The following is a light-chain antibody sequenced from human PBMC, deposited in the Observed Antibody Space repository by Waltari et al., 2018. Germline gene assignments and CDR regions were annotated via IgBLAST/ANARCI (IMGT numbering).Light chain of an antibody. CDR3: QQRSSWTPHT. CDR2: DAS. CDR1: QSVGTY. J-gene: IGKJ2*01. Sequence: EIVLTRSPATLSLSPGETATLSCRASQSVGTYLAWYQQKPGQAPRLLIYDASNRATGIPARFRGSGSGTDFTLTISSLEAEDFAVYYCQQRSSWTPHTFGQGARLEIK. V-gene: IGKV3-11*01.